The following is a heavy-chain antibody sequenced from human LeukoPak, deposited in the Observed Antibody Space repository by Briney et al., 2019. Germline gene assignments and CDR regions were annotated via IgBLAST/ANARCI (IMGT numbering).Heavy chain of an antibody. CDR2: ISAYNDNT. J-gene: IGHJ5*02. V-gene: IGHV1-18*01. CDR3: ARVPLPHYGGNSGYWFDP. Sequence: ASVKVSCKASGYTFTSYGISWVRQAPGQGLEWMGWISAYNDNTNYAQKLQGRVTMTTDTSTSTAYMELRSLRSDDTAVYYCARVPLPHYGGNSGYWFDPWGQGTLVTVSS. D-gene: IGHD4-17*01. CDR1: GYTFTSYG.